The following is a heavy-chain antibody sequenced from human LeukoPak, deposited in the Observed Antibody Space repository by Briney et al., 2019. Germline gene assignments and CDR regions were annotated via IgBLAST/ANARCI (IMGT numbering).Heavy chain of an antibody. Sequence: ASVKVSCKASGGTFSSYAISWVRQAPGQGLEWMGGIIPIFGTANYAQKFQGRVTITADESTSTAYMELSSLRSEDTAVYYCARDCSGGSCYGAWGQGTLVTVSS. J-gene: IGHJ4*02. D-gene: IGHD2-15*01. CDR3: ARDCSGGSCYGA. CDR2: IIPIFGTA. V-gene: IGHV1-69*01. CDR1: GGTFSSYA.